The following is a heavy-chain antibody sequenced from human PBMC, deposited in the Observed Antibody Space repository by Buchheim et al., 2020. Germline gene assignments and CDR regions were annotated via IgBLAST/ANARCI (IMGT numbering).Heavy chain of an antibody. V-gene: IGHV4-31*03. J-gene: IGHJ6*02. Sequence: QVQLQESGPGLVKPSQTLSLTCTVSGGSISSGGYYWSWIRQHPGKGLEWIGYIYYSGSTYYNPSLKSRVTISVDTSKNQFSLKLSSVTAADTAVYYCARDGVSDFWSGYYAVGSFYYGMDVWGQGTT. CDR3: ARDGVSDFWSGYYAVGSFYYGMDV. D-gene: IGHD3-3*01. CDR1: GGSISSGGYY. CDR2: IYYSGST.